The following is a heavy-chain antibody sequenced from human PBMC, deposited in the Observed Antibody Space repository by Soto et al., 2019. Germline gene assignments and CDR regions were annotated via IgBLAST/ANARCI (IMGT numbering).Heavy chain of an antibody. V-gene: IGHV1-2*02. J-gene: IGHJ6*02. D-gene: IGHD5-12*01. CDR1: GYTFTGYY. Sequence: ASVKVSCKASGYTFTGYYMHWVRQAPGQGLEWMGWINPNSGGTNYAQKFQGRVTMTRDTSISTAHMELSRLRSDDTAVYYCARGLSVATTQDYYYGMDVWGQGTTVTVSS. CDR3: ARGLSVATTQDYYYGMDV. CDR2: INPNSGGT.